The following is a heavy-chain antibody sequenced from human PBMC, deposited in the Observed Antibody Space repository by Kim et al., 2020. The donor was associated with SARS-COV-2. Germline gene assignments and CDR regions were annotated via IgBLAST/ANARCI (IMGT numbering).Heavy chain of an antibody. CDR3: ARDRGYNILTAYYVSLDYYYYSAMDV. D-gene: IGHD3-9*01. CDR2: IKEDGSEK. CDR1: GFNVSNYW. V-gene: IGHV3-7*01. J-gene: IGHJ6*02. Sequence: GGSLRLSCAASGFNVSNYWMSWVRQAPGKGLEWVANIKEDGSEKNYVDSVKGRFTISRDNGKNSLYLQMNSLRAEDTAVYYCARDRGYNILTAYYVSLDYYYYSAMDVWGQGTTVTVSS.